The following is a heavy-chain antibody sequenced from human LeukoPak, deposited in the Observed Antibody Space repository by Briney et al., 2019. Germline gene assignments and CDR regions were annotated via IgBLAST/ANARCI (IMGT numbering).Heavy chain of an antibody. CDR2: IYSGDST. CDR1: GFTVSSNY. J-gene: IGHJ6*02. CDR3: ASQGGLLWFGELSGGMDV. V-gene: IGHV3-53*01. D-gene: IGHD3-10*01. Sequence: GGSLRLSCAASGFTVSSNYMSWVRQPPGKGLEWVSVIYSGDSTYYADSVKGRFTISRDNAKNSLYLQMNSLRAEDTAVYYCASQGGLLWFGELSGGMDVWGQGTTATVSS.